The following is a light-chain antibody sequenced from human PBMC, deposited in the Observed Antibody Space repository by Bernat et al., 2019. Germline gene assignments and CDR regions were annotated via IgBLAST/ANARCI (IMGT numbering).Light chain of an antibody. Sequence: VVLTQSPGTLSLSPGERATLSCRASQRVDSSYLAWYLQKPGQSPRLLIYGASKMATGIPDRFSGSGSGTDFTLTISRLDPEDFAVYYCQHYSGSPLITFGQGTRLEIK. J-gene: IGKJ5*01. V-gene: IGKV3-20*01. CDR3: QHYSGSPLIT. CDR1: QRVDSSY. CDR2: GAS.